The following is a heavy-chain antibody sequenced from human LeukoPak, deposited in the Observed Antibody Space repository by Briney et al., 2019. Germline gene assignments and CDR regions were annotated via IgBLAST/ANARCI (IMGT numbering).Heavy chain of an antibody. CDR1: GFTFSSYA. CDR3: AKDLSYYDSSGYYPFGPFDI. Sequence: GGSLRLSCAASGFTFSSYAMSWVRQAPGKGLEWVSAISGSGGSTYYADSVKGRFTISRDNSKNTLYLQMNSLRAEDTAVYYCAKDLSYYDSSGYYPFGPFDIWGQGTMVTVSS. D-gene: IGHD3-22*01. J-gene: IGHJ3*02. CDR2: ISGSGGST. V-gene: IGHV3-23*01.